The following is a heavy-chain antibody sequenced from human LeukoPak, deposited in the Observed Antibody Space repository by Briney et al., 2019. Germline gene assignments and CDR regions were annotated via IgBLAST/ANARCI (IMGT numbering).Heavy chain of an antibody. CDR3: ARDGLGFGELSYYYMDV. CDR2: ISAYNGNT. J-gene: IGHJ6*03. CDR1: GYTFTSYG. Sequence: ASVKVSCKASGYTFTSYGISWVRQAPGQGLEWMGWISAYNGNTNYAQKLQGRVTMTTDTSTSTAYMELRSLRSDDTAVYYCARDGLGFGELSYYYMDVWGKGTTVTVS. V-gene: IGHV1-18*01. D-gene: IGHD3-10*01.